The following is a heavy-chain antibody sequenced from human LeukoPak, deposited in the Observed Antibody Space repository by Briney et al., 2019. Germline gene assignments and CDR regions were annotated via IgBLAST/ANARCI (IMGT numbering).Heavy chain of an antibody. CDR2: IYTSGST. D-gene: IGHD4-23*01. V-gene: IGHV4-4*07. J-gene: IGHJ6*03. CDR3: ARLDDSGGYYYYMDV. Sequence: PSETLSLTCTVSGGSISSYYWSWTRQPAGKGLEWIGRIYTSGSTNYNPSLKSRVTMSVDTSKNQFSLKLSSVTAADTAVYYCARLDDSGGYYYYMDVWGKGTTVTVSS. CDR1: GGSISSYY.